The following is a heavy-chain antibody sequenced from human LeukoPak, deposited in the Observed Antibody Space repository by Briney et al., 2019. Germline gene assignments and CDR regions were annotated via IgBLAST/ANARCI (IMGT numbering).Heavy chain of an antibody. D-gene: IGHD6-6*01. Sequence: AGGSLRLSCAVSGFTFSSYWMSWVRQAPGKGLEWVANIKQEGSEKTYVDSVKSRFTISRDNAQNSLYLQMNSLRAEDTAVYYCARVYSSTSGKNAFDIWGQGTMVTVSS. CDR1: GFTFSSYW. V-gene: IGHV3-7*03. CDR3: ARVYSSTSGKNAFDI. J-gene: IGHJ3*02. CDR2: IKQEGSEK.